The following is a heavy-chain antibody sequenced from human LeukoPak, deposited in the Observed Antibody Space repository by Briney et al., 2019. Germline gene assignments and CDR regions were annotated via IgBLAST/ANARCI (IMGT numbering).Heavy chain of an antibody. Sequence: GASVKVSCKASGYTFTSYGISWVRQAPGQGLEWMGWISAYNGNTNYAQKLQGRVTMTTDTSTSTAYMELRSLRSDDTAVYSCARNLGYYDSSGYYGVEGRYFDYWGQGTLVTVSS. CDR2: ISAYNGNT. J-gene: IGHJ4*02. CDR1: GYTFTSYG. CDR3: ARNLGYYDSSGYYGVEGRYFDY. D-gene: IGHD3-22*01. V-gene: IGHV1-18*01.